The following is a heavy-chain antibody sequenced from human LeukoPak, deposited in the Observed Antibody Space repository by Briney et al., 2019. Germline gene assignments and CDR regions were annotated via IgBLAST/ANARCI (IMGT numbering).Heavy chain of an antibody. V-gene: IGHV1-2*02. CDR2: INPNSGAT. J-gene: IGHJ4*02. CDR1: GYTFTDYY. Sequence: ASVKVSCKASGYTFTDYYMHWVRQAPGQGLEWMGWINPNSGATNYAQKFQGRVTVTRDTSIRTAYMELSSLRSDDTAVYYCARDNHNDYLGQGTLVTVSS. CDR3: ARDNHNDY. D-gene: IGHD1-14*01.